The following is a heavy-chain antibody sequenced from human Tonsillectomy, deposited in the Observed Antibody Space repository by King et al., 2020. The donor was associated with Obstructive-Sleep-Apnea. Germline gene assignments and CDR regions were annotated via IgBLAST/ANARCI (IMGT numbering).Heavy chain of an antibody. V-gene: IGHV3-7*03. CDR3: ARDLDYYDSSGHWDALDI. CDR1: GFTFSSYW. Sequence: QLVQSGGGLVQPGGSLRLSCAASGFTFSSYWMMWVRQAPGEGLEWVANIKQDGSEKYYVDSVKGRFTISRDNAKNSLYVQMNSLRGEDTAVYYCARDLDYYDSSGHWDALDIWGQGTRVTVSS. J-gene: IGHJ3*02. D-gene: IGHD3-22*01. CDR2: IKQDGSEK.